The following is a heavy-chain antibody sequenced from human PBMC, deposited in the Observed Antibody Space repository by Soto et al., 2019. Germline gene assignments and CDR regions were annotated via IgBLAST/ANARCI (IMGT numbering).Heavy chain of an antibody. D-gene: IGHD6-13*01. CDR1: GDSISSGSYY. CDR2: IYYRGST. J-gene: IGHJ4*02. V-gene: IGHV4-39*01. CDR3: ARHPGIAAGGIALDH. Sequence: QLQLQESGPGLVKPSETLSLTCTVSGDSISSGSYYWGWIRQPPGQGLEWIGTIYYRGSTYYNPSLKSRVTITVDMSRNQFSLKLTSVTAADTALYYCARHPGIAAGGIALDHWGQGTLVTVSS.